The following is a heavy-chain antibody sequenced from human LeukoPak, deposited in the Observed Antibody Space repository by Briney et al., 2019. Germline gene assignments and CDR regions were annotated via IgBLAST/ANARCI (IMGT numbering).Heavy chain of an antibody. D-gene: IGHD2/OR15-2a*01. CDR2: INWNGGST. CDR3: ARDRMRLNGMDV. V-gene: IGHV3-20*01. J-gene: IGHJ6*02. Sequence: GGSLRLSCAASGFTFDDYGMSWVRQAPGKGLEWVSGINWNGGSTGYADSVKGRFTISRDNAKNCLYLQMNSLRSEDTVLYHFARDRMRLNGMDVWGQGTMVTVSS. CDR1: GFTFDDYG.